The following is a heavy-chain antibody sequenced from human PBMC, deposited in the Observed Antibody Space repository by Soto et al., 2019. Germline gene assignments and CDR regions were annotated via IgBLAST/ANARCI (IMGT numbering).Heavy chain of an antibody. CDR2: INPGNGDT. Sequence: QVQLVQSGAEEKKSGASVKVSCKASGYTFISYAMHWVRQAPGQSLEWMGWINPGNGDTKYSQTLQGRVTLTRDTSANTAYMELTSLNSADTAVYYCAAGGGASRYWGQGTLVTVSS. V-gene: IGHV1-3*05. D-gene: IGHD2-15*01. CDR1: GYTFISYA. J-gene: IGHJ4*02. CDR3: AAGGGASRY.